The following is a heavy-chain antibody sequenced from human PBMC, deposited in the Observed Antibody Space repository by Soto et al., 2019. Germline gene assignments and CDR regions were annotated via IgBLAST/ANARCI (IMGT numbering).Heavy chain of an antibody. D-gene: IGHD6-6*01. V-gene: IGHV3-15*01. CDR3: TTGLGAPPQLAAWFDP. CDR2: IKSKTDGGTT. Sequence: PGGSLRLSCAASGFTFSNAWMSWVRQAPGKGLEWVGRIKSKTDGGTTDYAAPVKGRFTISRDDSKNTLYLQMNSLKTEDTAVYYCTTGLGAPPQLAAWFDPWGQGTLVTVSS. CDR1: GFTFSNAW. J-gene: IGHJ5*02.